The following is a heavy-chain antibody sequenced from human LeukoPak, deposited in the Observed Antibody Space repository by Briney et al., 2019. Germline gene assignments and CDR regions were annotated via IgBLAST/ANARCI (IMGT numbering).Heavy chain of an antibody. CDR3: ARWLSGTSRVGFDP. J-gene: IGHJ5*02. CDR1: GGSISSYY. Sequence: SETLSLTCTVSGGSISSYYCSWIRQPAGKGLEYIGRIYTSGSTNYNPSLRSRVTMSVDTSKNQLSLRLTSATPADTAVYFCARWLSGTSRVGFDPWGPGIQVIVSS. D-gene: IGHD1-26*01. V-gene: IGHV4-4*07. CDR2: IYTSGST.